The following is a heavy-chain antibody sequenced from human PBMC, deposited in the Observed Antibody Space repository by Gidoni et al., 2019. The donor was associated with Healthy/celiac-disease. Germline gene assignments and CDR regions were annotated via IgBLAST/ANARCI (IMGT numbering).Heavy chain of an antibody. CDR3: ARQGGPNYYYYGMDV. D-gene: IGHD2-15*01. Sequence: QLQLQESGPGLVKPSETLSLTCTVPGGSISSSSYYWGWIRQPPGTGLEWIGSIYYSGSTYYNPSLKSRVTISVDTSKNQFFLKLSSVTAADTAVYYCARQGGPNYYYYGMDVWGQGTTVTVSS. CDR2: IYYSGST. V-gene: IGHV4-39*01. J-gene: IGHJ6*02. CDR1: GGSISSSSYY.